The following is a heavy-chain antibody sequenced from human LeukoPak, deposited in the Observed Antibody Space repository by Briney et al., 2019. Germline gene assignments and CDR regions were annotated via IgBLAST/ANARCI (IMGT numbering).Heavy chain of an antibody. Sequence: SETLSLTCTVSGGSMSAYFWSWIRQPPGKGLEWIGCVYNSGDTNYNPSLKSRLTISIDMSENQFSLRLRSVTAADTAVYYCARGGVGSSSGGLDYWGQGTLVTVSS. V-gene: IGHV4-59*08. CDR1: GGSMSAYF. D-gene: IGHD6-6*01. J-gene: IGHJ4*02. CDR2: VYNSGDT. CDR3: ARGGVGSSSGGLDY.